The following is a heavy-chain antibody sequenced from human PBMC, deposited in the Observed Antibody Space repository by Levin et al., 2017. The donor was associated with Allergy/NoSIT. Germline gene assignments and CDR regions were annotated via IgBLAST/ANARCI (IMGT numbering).Heavy chain of an antibody. J-gene: IGHJ4*02. V-gene: IGHV3-30*18. D-gene: IGHD3-16*01. CDR3: AKSVGASPAIYYFDY. CDR2: ISYDGSNK. Sequence: GESLKISCAASGFTFSSYGMHWVRQAPGKGLEWVAVISYDGSNKYYADSVKGRFTISRDNSKNTLYLQMNSLRAEDTAVYYCAKSVGASPAIYYFDYWGQGTLVTVSS. CDR1: GFTFSSYG.